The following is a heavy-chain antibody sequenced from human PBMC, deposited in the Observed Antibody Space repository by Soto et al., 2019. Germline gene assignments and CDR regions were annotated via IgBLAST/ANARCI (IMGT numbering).Heavy chain of an antibody. Sequence: GGSLRLSCAASGFIFSDSAVHWVRQASGKGLEWVGRIRGKANNYATAYAASVKGRFTLSRDDSKNTAFLQMNSLKTEDTAVYYCSTSKALVPTATDYWGQGTLVTVSS. J-gene: IGHJ4*02. CDR3: STSKALVPTATDY. CDR1: GFIFSDSA. V-gene: IGHV3-73*01. D-gene: IGHD2-2*01. CDR2: IRGKANNYAT.